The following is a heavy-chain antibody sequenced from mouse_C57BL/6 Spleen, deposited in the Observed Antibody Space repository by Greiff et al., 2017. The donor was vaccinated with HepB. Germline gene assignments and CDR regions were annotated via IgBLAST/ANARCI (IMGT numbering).Heavy chain of an antibody. D-gene: IGHD2-3*01. CDR1: GFTFSDYG. CDR3: ARVTTGAMDY. Sequence: EVHLVESGGGLVKPGGSLKLSCAASGFTFSDYGMHWVRQAPEKGLEWVAYISSGSSTIYYADTVKGRFTISRDNAKNTLCLQMTSLRSEDTAMYYCARVTTGAMDYWGQGTSVTVSS. V-gene: IGHV5-17*01. CDR2: ISSGSSTI. J-gene: IGHJ4*01.